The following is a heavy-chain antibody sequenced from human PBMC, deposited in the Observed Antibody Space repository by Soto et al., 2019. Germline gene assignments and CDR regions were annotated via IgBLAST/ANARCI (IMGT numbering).Heavy chain of an antibody. CDR3: ARDRLDSRRGSDAFDI. Sequence: VQMVQSGAEVRRPGASVKISCKASGYSFTNYYIHWVRQAPGQGLEWMGTVNPSDGNTVYAQSLQGRVTMTRDTSANTVYMDLAGLRSEDAAVYFCARDRLDSRRGSDAFDIWGQGTMVNVSS. CDR1: GYSFTNYY. D-gene: IGHD2-21*01. V-gene: IGHV1-46*04. CDR2: VNPSDGNT. J-gene: IGHJ3*02.